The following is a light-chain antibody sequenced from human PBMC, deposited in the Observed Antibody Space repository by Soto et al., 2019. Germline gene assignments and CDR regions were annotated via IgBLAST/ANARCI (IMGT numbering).Light chain of an antibody. CDR1: QGISSW. J-gene: IGKJ4*01. CDR3: QQAHSFPLT. CDR2: AAS. V-gene: IGKV1-12*01. Sequence: DIQMTQSPSSVSASVGDRVTITCRASQGISSWLAWYQQKPGTAPNLLISAASSLQSGVTSRFSGRESGTDFTLIISNLQPEDFATYYCQQAHSFPLTFGGGTKVEI.